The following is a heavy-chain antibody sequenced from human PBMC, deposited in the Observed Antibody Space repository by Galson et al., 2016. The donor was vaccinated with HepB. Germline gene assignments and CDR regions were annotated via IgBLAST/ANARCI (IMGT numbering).Heavy chain of an antibody. CDR2: ISTRRTT. CDR1: GFVFSNFG. CDR3: AKERLVRRIFDY. Sequence: SLRLSCAASGFVFSNFGLSWVRQAPGKGLEWVASISTRRTTYYSDSVQGRFTISRDNSNNTLYLQMNGLRAEGTAVYYCAKERLVRRIFDYWGQGTLLTVSS. D-gene: IGHD1-1*01. V-gene: IGHV3-23*01. J-gene: IGHJ4*02.